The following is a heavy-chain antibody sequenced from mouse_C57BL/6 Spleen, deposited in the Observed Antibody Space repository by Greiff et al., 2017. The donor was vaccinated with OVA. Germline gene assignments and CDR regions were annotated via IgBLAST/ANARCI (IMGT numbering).Heavy chain of an antibody. CDR3: ARSGLLRYPWFAY. CDR1: GYTFTDYY. Sequence: EVQLQQSGPELVKPGASVKISCKASGYTFTDYYMNWVKQSHGKSLEWIGDINPNNGGTSYNQKFKGKATLTVDKSSSTAYMELRSLTSEDSAVYYCARSGLLRYPWFAYWGQGTLVTVSA. D-gene: IGHD1-1*01. V-gene: IGHV1-26*01. CDR2: INPNNGGT. J-gene: IGHJ3*01.